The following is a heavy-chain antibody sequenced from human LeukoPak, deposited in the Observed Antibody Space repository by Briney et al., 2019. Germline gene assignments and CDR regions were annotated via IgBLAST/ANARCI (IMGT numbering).Heavy chain of an antibody. CDR1: GYAFNVYY. V-gene: IGHV1-18*04. CDR3: ARDVDTSMAYYFDC. CDR2: ISAYNGNT. J-gene: IGHJ4*02. Sequence: GASVKVSCKASGYAFNVYYIHWVRQAPGQGLEWMGWISAYNGNTNYAQRVQGRVTMTTDTSTSTAYMELRSLRSDDTAVYYCARDVDTSMAYYFDCWGQGTLVTVSS. D-gene: IGHD5-18*01.